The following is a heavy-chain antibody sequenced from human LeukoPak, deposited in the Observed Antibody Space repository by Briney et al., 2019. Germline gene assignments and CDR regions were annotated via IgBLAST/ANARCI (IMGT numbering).Heavy chain of an antibody. CDR3: AESFFSRDCSSTSCYLNSDY. J-gene: IGHJ4*02. CDR2: ISYDGSNK. V-gene: IGHV3-30*18. D-gene: IGHD2-2*01. Sequence: PGRSLRLSCAASGFTFSGYGMHWVRQAPGKGLGWVAVISYDGSNKYYADSVKGRFTISRDNSKNTLYLQMNSLRAKDTAVYYCAESFFSRDCSSTSCYLNSDYWGQGTLVTVSS. CDR1: GFTFSGYG.